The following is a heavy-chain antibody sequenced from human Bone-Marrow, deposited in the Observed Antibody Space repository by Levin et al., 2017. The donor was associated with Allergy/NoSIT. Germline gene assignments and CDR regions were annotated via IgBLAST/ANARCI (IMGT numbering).Heavy chain of an antibody. D-gene: IGHD3-3*01. J-gene: IGHJ5*02. V-gene: IGHV1-46*01. Sequence: GESLKISCKASGYTFTSYYMHWVRQAPGQGLEWMGIINPSGGSTSYAQKFQGRVTMTRDTSTSTVYMELSSLRSEDTAVYYCARDPLENYDFWSGYYDNWFDPWGQGTLVTVSS. CDR1: GYTFTSYY. CDR3: ARDPLENYDFWSGYYDNWFDP. CDR2: INPSGGST.